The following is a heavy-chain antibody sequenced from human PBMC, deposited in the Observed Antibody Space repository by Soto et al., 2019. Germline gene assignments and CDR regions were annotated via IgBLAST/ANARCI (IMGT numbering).Heavy chain of an antibody. D-gene: IGHD3-22*01. Sequence: GGSLRLSCAASGFNFSSYAMSWVRQAPGKGLEWVSAISGSGGSTYYADSVKGRFTISRDNSKNTLYLQMNSLRAEDTAVYYCATRDPDSSGYYYGYWGQGTLVTVSS. CDR3: ATRDPDSSGYYYGY. CDR1: GFNFSSYA. V-gene: IGHV3-23*01. J-gene: IGHJ4*02. CDR2: ISGSGGST.